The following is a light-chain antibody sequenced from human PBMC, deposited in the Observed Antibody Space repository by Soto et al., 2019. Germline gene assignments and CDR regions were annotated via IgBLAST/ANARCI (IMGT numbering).Light chain of an antibody. CDR3: SSYTSSRTHV. V-gene: IGLV2-14*01. CDR2: DVS. CDR1: SSEVGGYNY. J-gene: IGLJ1*01. Sequence: QSVLTQPASVSGSPGQSITISCTGTSSEVGGYNYVSWYQQHPGKAPKLMIYDVSNRPSGVSTRFSGSKSGNTASLTISGLQAEDEADYYCSSYTSSRTHVFGTGTKVTVL.